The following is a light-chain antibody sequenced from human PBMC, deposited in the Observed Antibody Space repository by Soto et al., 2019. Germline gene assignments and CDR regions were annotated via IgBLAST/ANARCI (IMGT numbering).Light chain of an antibody. V-gene: IGLV1-40*01. Sequence: QSVLTQPPSVSGAPGQRVTISSTGSSSNIGAGYDVHWYQQRPGTAPRLLISANVNRPSGVPDRFSGSKSGTSASLAITGLQADDEGDYYCQSYDSTLSARYVFGTGTKVTVL. CDR3: QSYDSTLSARYV. CDR2: ANV. J-gene: IGLJ1*01. CDR1: SSNIGAGYD.